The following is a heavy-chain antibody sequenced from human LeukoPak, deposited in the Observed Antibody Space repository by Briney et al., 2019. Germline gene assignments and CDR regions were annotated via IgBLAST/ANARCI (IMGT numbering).Heavy chain of an antibody. CDR2: INHSGST. Sequence: PSETLSLTCADYGGSFSGYYWSWIRQPPGKGLEWIGEINHSGSTNYNPSLKSRVTILVDTSKNQFSLKLSSVTAADTAVYYCARENRRGFGRYYYDSSGYYYIDYWGQGTLVTVSS. V-gene: IGHV4-34*01. D-gene: IGHD3-22*01. CDR1: GGSFSGYY. J-gene: IGHJ4*02. CDR3: ARENRRGFGRYYYDSSGYYYIDY.